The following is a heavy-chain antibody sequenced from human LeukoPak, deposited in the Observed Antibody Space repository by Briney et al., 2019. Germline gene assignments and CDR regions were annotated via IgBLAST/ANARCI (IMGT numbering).Heavy chain of an antibody. CDR2: IWYDGSNK. CDR3: AKEGPYCGGDCYYFDY. Sequence: GGSLRLSCAASGFTFSSYGMHWVRQAPGKGLEWVAVIWYDGSNKYYADSVKGRFTIPRDNSKNTLYLQMNSLRAEDTAVYYCAKEGPYCGGDCYYFDYWGQGTLVTVSS. V-gene: IGHV3-33*06. D-gene: IGHD2-21*02. CDR1: GFTFSSYG. J-gene: IGHJ4*02.